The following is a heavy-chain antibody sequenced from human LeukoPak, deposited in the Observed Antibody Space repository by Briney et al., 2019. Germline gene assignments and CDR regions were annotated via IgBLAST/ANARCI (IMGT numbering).Heavy chain of an antibody. CDR2: IYHSGST. J-gene: IGHJ5*01. D-gene: IGHD5-24*01. V-gene: IGHV4-38-2*01. CDR1: GYSISSGYY. Sequence: SETLSLTCAVSGYSISSGYYWGWIRQPPGKGLEWIGSIYHSGSTYYNPSLKSRVTISVDTSKNQFSLKLSSVTAADTAVYYCARGDGYGYNWFDSWGQGTLVTVSS. CDR3: ARGDGYGYNWFDS.